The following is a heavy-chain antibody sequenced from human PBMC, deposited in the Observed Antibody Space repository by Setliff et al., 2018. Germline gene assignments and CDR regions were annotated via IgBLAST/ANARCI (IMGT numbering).Heavy chain of an antibody. CDR2: TIPSFGST. J-gene: IGHJ6*03. V-gene: IGHV1-69*05. Sequence: GASVKVSCKASEGTFRSYGISWVRQAPGQGLEWMGGTIPSFGSTNYAQKFQDRVTIITDESTSTAYMELSSLRTEDTAVYYCAREGVDTRSSTDYRYYMDVWGKGTTVTVSS. CDR1: EGTFRSYG. CDR3: AREGVDTRSSTDYRYYMDV. D-gene: IGHD5-18*01.